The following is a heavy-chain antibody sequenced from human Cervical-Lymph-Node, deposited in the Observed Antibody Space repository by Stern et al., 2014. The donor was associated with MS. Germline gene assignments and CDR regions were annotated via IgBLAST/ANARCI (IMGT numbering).Heavy chain of an antibody. V-gene: IGHV3-74*03. D-gene: IGHD5-24*01. CDR1: GLTFSSSW. CDR2: IKGDGSTT. CDR3: ARAGDGVDY. J-gene: IGHJ4*02. Sequence: EVQLVESGGGLVPPGGSLRLSCAASGLTFSSSWMDWVRQAPGKVLVWVSRIKGDGSTTTYADAVKGRFTISRDNTRDTLYLQMNSLRVEDTAVYYCARAGDGVDYWGQGTLVTVSS.